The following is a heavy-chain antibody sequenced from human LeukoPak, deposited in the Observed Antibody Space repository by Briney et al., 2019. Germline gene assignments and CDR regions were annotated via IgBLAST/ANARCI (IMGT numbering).Heavy chain of an antibody. CDR3: ARVVYYNSSVHFDY. J-gene: IGHJ4*02. CDR2: IYYSGST. Sequence: SETLSLTCSVSGGSISSRTYYWGWIRQPPGKGLEWIGSIYYSGSTYYNPSLKSRVTISVDTSKNQFSLKLSSVTAADTAVYYCARVVYYNSSVHFDYWGQGTLVTVSS. CDR1: GGSISSRTYY. D-gene: IGHD3-22*01. V-gene: IGHV4-39*07.